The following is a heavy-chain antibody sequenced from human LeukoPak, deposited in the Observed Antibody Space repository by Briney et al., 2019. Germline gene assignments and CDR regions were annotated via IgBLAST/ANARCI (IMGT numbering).Heavy chain of an antibody. J-gene: IGHJ4*02. CDR1: GFTFSSYS. Sequence: PGESLRLSCAASGFTFSSYSMNWVRQAPGRGLEWVSYITGSGSTMYYADSVKGRFTISRDNAKNSLYLEMNSLRAEDTAVYYCARGRWASIWGQGTLVTVSS. D-gene: IGHD2/OR15-2a*01. V-gene: IGHV3-48*04. CDR2: ITGSGSTM. CDR3: ARGRWASI.